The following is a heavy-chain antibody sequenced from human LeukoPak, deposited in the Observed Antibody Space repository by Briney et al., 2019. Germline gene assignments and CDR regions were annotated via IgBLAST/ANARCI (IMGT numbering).Heavy chain of an antibody. Sequence: ASVKVSCKASGYTFTGYYMHWVRQAPGQGLEWMGRINPNSGGTNYAQKFQGRVTMTRDTSISTAYMELSGLRSDDTAVYYCARERRYCSGGSCYPHNWFDPWGQGTLVTVSS. CDR3: ARERRYCSGGSCYPHNWFDP. J-gene: IGHJ5*02. D-gene: IGHD2-15*01. CDR1: GYTFTGYY. V-gene: IGHV1-2*06. CDR2: INPNSGGT.